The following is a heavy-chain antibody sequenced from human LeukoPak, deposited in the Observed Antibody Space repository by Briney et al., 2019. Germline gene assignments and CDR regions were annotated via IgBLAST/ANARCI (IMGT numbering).Heavy chain of an antibody. CDR3: ASLQTPDF. CDR1: GGSFSGYY. J-gene: IGHJ4*02. Sequence: PSETLSLTCAVYGGSFSGYYWSWIRQPPGKGLEWIGGINHSGSTNYNPSLKSRVTITVDTSKNRFSLKLSSVTAADTAVYYCASLQTPDFWGQGTLVTVSS. CDR2: INHSGST. D-gene: IGHD4-23*01. V-gene: IGHV4-34*01.